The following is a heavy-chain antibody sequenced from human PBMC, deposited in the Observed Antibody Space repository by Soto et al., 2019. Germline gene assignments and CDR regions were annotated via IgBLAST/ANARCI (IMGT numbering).Heavy chain of an antibody. CDR2: ISAYNGNT. Sequence: GASVKVSCKAFGYTFTSYGISWVRQAPGQGLEWMGWISAYNGNTNYAQKLQGRVTMTTDTSTSTAYMELRSLRSDDTAVYYCAGFRYSSSYYYYGMDVWGQGTTVTVSS. V-gene: IGHV1-18*04. CDR3: AGFRYSSSYYYYGMDV. J-gene: IGHJ6*02. D-gene: IGHD6-6*01. CDR1: GYTFTSYG.